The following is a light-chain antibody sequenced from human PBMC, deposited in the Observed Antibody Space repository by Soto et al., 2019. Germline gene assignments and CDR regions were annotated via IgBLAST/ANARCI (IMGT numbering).Light chain of an antibody. CDR3: QKSDTTSPALT. CDR1: QSISSW. J-gene: IGKJ4*01. Sequence: LSASVGDRVTITCRASQSISSWLAWYQQKPGKAPKLLIYAASSLQSGVPSRFSGSGSGTDFTLTISSLQSEDYETNRCQKSDTTSPALTFCGGT. V-gene: IGKV1-39*01. CDR2: AAS.